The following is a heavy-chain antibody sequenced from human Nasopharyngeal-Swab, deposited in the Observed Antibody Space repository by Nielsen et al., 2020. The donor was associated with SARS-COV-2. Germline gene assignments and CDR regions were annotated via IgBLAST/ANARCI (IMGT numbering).Heavy chain of an antibody. CDR2: IYYSGST. CDR3: AGLGGDTAMGL. CDR1: GGSISSSSYY. V-gene: IGHV4-39*01. J-gene: IGHJ4*02. Sequence: SETLSFTCTVSGGSISSSSYYWGWIRQPPGKGLEWIGSIYYSGSTYYNPSLKSRVTISVDTSKNQFSLKLSSVTAADTAVYYCAGLGGDTAMGLWGQGTLVTVSS. D-gene: IGHD5-18*01.